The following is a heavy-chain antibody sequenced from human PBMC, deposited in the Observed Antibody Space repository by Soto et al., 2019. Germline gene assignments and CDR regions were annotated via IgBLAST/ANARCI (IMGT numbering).Heavy chain of an antibody. CDR2: IYYTGSI. Sequence: SETLSLTXTVSGGSLSNNYWSWIRQPPGKALEWIGYIYYTGSIKYNPSLESRVTLSLDTSKNQFSMKLPSVTAADTAMYYCARDGFCTSTTCRVGNWFDPWGQGTLVTVSS. D-gene: IGHD2-2*01. J-gene: IGHJ5*02. CDR1: GGSLSNNY. V-gene: IGHV4-59*12. CDR3: ARDGFCTSTTCRVGNWFDP.